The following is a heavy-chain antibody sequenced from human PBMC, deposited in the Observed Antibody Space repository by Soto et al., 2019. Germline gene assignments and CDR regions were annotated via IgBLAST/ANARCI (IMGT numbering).Heavy chain of an antibody. CDR1: GYSFTSYW. V-gene: IGHV5-51*01. CDR2: IYPGDSDT. CDR3: ARRGRGWQIYYYGMDV. Sequence: GESLKISCKGSGYSFTSYWIGWVRQMPGKGLEWMGIIYPGDSDTRYSPSFQGQVTISADKSISTAYLQWSSLKASDTAMYYCARRGRGWQIYYYGMDVWGQGTTVTVSS. J-gene: IGHJ6*02. D-gene: IGHD6-19*01.